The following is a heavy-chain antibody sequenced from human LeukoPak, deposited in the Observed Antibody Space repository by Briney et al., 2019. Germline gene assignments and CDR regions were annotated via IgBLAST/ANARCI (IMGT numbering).Heavy chain of an antibody. V-gene: IGHV4-59*01. CDR3: AREEALGSGSFDY. Sequence: SETLSLTCTVSGGSISTYYWSWIRKPPGKGLEWIGYIYYSGSTNYNPSLKSRVTISVDTSKNRFSLKLGSVTAADTAVYYCAREEALGSGSFDYWGQGTLVTVSS. J-gene: IGHJ4*02. CDR1: GGSISTYY. CDR2: IYYSGST. D-gene: IGHD1-26*01.